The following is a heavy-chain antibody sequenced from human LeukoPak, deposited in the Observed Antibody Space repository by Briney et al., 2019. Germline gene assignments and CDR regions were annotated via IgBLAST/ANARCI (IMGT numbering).Heavy chain of an antibody. Sequence: PSETLSLTCTVSGGSISSTSYYWGWIRQPPGKGLGWIGSMYYRGSTYYNPSLKSRVTISIDTSKNQFSLKLSSVTAADTSVYYCARMTTIGSYCIDNWGQGTLVTVSS. CDR3: ARMTTIGSYCIDN. V-gene: IGHV4-39*01. D-gene: IGHD5-24*01. J-gene: IGHJ4*02. CDR2: MYYRGST. CDR1: GGSISSTSYY.